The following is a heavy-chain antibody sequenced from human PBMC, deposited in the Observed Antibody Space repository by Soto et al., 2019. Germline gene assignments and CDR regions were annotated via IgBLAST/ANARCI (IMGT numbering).Heavy chain of an antibody. J-gene: IGHJ6*02. D-gene: IGHD3-3*01. CDR2: INSDGSST. Sequence: GWSLRLSCAASGFTFSSYCMHCVRQAPGKGLVCVSRINSDGSSTSYADSVKGRFTISRDNAKNPLYLQMNSLKTEDTAVYYCTTLSITILGVVLMDVWRQGTTVPVSS. V-gene: IGHV3-74*01. CDR1: GFTFSSYC. CDR3: TTLSITILGVVLMDV.